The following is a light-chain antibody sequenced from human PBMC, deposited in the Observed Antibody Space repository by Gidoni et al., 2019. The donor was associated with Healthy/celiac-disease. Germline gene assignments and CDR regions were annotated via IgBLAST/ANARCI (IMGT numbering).Light chain of an antibody. Sequence: DIQMTQSPSSVSASVGDRVTITCRASQDISSWLACYQQKPGKAPNLLIYAASSFQIGVPSRFSGSGSGTDFTLTISSLQPEDFATYYCQQANSFPPTFXQXTQLEIK. J-gene: IGKJ2*01. CDR1: QDISSW. CDR3: QQANSFPPT. CDR2: AAS. V-gene: IGKV1-12*01.